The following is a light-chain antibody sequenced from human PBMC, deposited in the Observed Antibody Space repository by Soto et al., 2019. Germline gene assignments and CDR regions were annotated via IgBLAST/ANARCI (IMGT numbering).Light chain of an antibody. Sequence: EIVMTQSPGPRSLSPGERATRSCRASQSVSTNVAWYQQKPGQAPRLLIYGASTRATGIQGRFSGSGSGTEFTLTMSGLQSEDFAVYYCQKYNNWQLNFGGGTKVDIK. J-gene: IGKJ4*01. V-gene: IGKV3-15*01. CDR2: GAS. CDR1: QSVSTN. CDR3: QKYNNWQLN.